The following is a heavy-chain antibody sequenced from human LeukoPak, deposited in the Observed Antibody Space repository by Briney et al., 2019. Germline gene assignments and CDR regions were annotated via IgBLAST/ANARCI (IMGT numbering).Heavy chain of an antibody. CDR3: ARKTDSGGQGDY. D-gene: IGHD3-22*01. J-gene: IGHJ4*02. V-gene: IGHV3-66*01. Sequence: GGSLRLSCAASGFTFSSYPMNWVRQAPGKGLECVSVIYSGGNTYYADSVKGRFTISRDNSKNTLYLQMNSLRAEDTAVYYCARKTDSGGQGDYWGPGTLVTVSS. CDR1: GFTFSSYP. CDR2: IYSGGNT.